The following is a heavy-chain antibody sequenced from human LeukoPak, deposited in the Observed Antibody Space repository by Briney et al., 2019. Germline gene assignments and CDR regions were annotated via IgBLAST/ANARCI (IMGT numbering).Heavy chain of an antibody. CDR2: ISGSGGST. D-gene: IGHD1-26*01. Sequence: GGSLRLSCAASGFTFSSYAMSWVRQAPGKGLEWVSAISGSGGSTYSADSVKGRFTISRDNSKNTLYLQMNSLRAEDTAVYYCARDLVVGARPTDYWGQGTLVTVSS. CDR3: ARDLVVGARPTDY. J-gene: IGHJ4*02. CDR1: GFTFSSYA. V-gene: IGHV3-23*01.